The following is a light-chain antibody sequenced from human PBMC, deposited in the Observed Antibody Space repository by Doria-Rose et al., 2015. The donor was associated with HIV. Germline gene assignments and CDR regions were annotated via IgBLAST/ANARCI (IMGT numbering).Light chain of an antibody. V-gene: IGKV3-20*01. CDR2: DGS. Sequence: EIVLTQSPGTLSLSPGEGATLSCRASQSFSSTYLAWYQQKSGQAPSLLIYDGSTRATGIPDRFSASGSGTDFTLTINRLEPEDFALYYCHQYGTSWTFGQGTKVEI. CDR1: QSFSSTY. J-gene: IGKJ1*01. CDR3: HQYGTSWT.